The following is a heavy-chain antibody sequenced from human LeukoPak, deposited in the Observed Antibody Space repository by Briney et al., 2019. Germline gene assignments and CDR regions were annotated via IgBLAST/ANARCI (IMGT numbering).Heavy chain of an antibody. J-gene: IGHJ4*02. D-gene: IGHD5-24*01. CDR3: AKDLAGYRAFDY. CDR1: GFTFSSYA. V-gene: IGHV3-23*01. CDR2: ISGSGGGT. Sequence: PGGSLRLSCAASGFTFSSYAMSWVRQAPGKGLVWVSAISGSGGGTYYADSVKGRFTISRDNSKNTLYLQMNSLRAEDTAVYYCAKDLAGYRAFDYWGQGTLVTVSS.